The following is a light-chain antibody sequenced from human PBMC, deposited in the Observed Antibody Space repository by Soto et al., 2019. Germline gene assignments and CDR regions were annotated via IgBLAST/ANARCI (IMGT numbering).Light chain of an antibody. J-gene: IGLJ1*01. CDR3: CSYAASGYI. CDR1: SSDVGAYDY. V-gene: IGLV2-11*01. CDR2: DVN. Sequence: QSVLTQSPSVSGSPGQSVTISCTGTSSDVGAYDYVSWFQQLPGKAPKLVIYDVNKRPSGIPDHFSGSKSGNTASLTIAGLRPEDEADYYCCSYAASGYIFGSGTKVTVL.